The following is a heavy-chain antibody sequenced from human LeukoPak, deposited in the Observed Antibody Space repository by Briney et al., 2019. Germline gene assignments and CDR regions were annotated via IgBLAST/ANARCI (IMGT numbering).Heavy chain of an antibody. J-gene: IGHJ4*02. CDR3: AKADYGSGTYYNVRYFVS. CDR2: ISWNGGII. D-gene: IGHD3-10*01. V-gene: IGHV3-9*01. Sequence: GGSLRLSCAASGFTFSSYAMSWVRQAPGKGLEWVSGISWNGGIIGYADSVKGRFTISRDNAKNSLYLQMNSLRVEDTALYYCAKADYGSGTYYNVRYFVSWGQGTLVTVSS. CDR1: GFTFSSYA.